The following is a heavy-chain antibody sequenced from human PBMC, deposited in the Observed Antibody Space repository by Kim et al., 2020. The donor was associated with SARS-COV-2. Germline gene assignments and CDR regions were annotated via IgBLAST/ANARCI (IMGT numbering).Heavy chain of an antibody. CDR3: ARDRSALIFGGEWNY. D-gene: IGHD2-21*01. CDR1: GFTFSSYS. CDR2: ISSSSSYI. J-gene: IGHJ4*02. Sequence: GGSLRLSCAASGFTFSSYSMNWVRQAPGKGLEWVSSISSSSSYIYYADSVKGRFTISRDNAKNSLYLQMNSLRAEDTAVYYCARDRSALIFGGEWNYWGQGTLVTVSS. V-gene: IGHV3-21*01.